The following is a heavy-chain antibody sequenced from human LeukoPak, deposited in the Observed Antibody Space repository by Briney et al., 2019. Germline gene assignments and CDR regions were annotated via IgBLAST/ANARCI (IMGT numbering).Heavy chain of an antibody. CDR1: GGSINNYY. CDR3: ARRGGHGGSFDY. CDR2: TYYSGSGST. V-gene: IGHV4-59*08. J-gene: IGHJ4*02. D-gene: IGHD4-23*01. Sequence: PSETLSLTCTVSGGSINNYYWSWIRQPPGKGLEWIGYTYYSGSGSTIYNPSLKSRVTISVDTSKNQFSLKLSSVTAADTAVYYCARRGGHGGSFDYWGLGTLVTVSS.